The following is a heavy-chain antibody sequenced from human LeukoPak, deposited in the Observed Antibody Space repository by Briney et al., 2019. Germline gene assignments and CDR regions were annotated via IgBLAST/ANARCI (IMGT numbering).Heavy chain of an antibody. Sequence: PSETLSLTCAVYGGSFSGYYWSWIRQPPGKGLEWIGEINHSGSTNYNPSLKSRVTISVDTSKNQFSLKLSSVTAADTAVYYCARGLGYYDYVWGSYPKNYFDYWGQGTLVTVSS. CDR2: INHSGST. CDR3: ARGLGYYDYVWGSYPKNYFDY. V-gene: IGHV4-34*01. D-gene: IGHD3-16*01. CDR1: GGSFSGYY. J-gene: IGHJ4*02.